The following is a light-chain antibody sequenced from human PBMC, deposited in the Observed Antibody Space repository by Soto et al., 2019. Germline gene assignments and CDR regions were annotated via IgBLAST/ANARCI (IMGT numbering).Light chain of an antibody. CDR3: QQYGSAPPRT. Sequence: EIVFTLSPGILSLSPEEGATLSCRAIQSVSNDFLAWYQQKPGQAPRLLIYGASTRATDVPDRFSGSGSGADFTLTISILEPEDFAVYYCQQYGSAPPRTFGQGTKV. CDR2: GAS. J-gene: IGKJ1*01. V-gene: IGKV3-20*01. CDR1: QSVSNDF.